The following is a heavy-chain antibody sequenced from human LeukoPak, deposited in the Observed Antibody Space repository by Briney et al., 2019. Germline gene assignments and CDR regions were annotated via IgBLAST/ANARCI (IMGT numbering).Heavy chain of an antibody. V-gene: IGHV3-48*03. CDR1: GFTFSSYE. D-gene: IGHD3-16*01. J-gene: IGHJ3*02. CDR3: ARDWGGAFDI. CDR2: ITSTGSTI. Sequence: GGSLRLSCAASGFTFSSYEMNWVRQAPGKGLEWVSYITSTGSTIYYAGSVKGRFTISRDNAKNSLYLQMNSLRAEDTAVYYCARDWGGAFDIWGQGTMVTVSS.